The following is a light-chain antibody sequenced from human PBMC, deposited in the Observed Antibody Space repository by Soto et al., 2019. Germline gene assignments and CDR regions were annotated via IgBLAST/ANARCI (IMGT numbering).Light chain of an antibody. V-gene: IGLV2-14*01. CDR3: CSYTRSYTWV. J-gene: IGLJ3*02. CDR2: KVS. Sequence: QSALTQPASVSGSPGPSITISCTGTSSDVGDGDFVSWYQQRPGKAPKLMIYKVSNRPSGVSNRFSGSKSGNTASLTISGLQAEDEADYYCCSYTRSYTWVFGGGTKLTVL. CDR1: SSDVGDGDF.